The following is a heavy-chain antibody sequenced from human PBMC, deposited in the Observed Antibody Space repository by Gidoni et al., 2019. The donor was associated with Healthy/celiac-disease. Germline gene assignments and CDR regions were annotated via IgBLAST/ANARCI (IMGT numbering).Heavy chain of an antibody. V-gene: IGHV3-23*01. Sequence: EVQLLESGGGLVQLGGSMRLSCAASGFTCSSYAISWVRQAPGKGREWVSAISGSGGSTYYADSVKGRFTISRDNSKNTLYLQMTSLRAEDTAVYYCAKDHGEIVVVITSTFDYWGQGTLVTVSS. J-gene: IGHJ4*02. CDR3: AKDHGEIVVVITSTFDY. CDR1: GFTCSSYA. CDR2: ISGSGGST. D-gene: IGHD3-22*01.